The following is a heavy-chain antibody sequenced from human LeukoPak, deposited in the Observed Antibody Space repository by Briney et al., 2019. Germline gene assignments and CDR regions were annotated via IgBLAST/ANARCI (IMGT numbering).Heavy chain of an antibody. CDR3: AKDRDFLRFLEWFHDYYGMDV. Sequence: AGGSLRVSCAGSGFNFSSYAMRWVGQDPGKGLEGVSAVSGSGGSTYYADSVKGRFTISRDNPKNTLYLQMNSLTAEDTAVYYCAKDRDFLRFLEWFHDYYGMDVWGQGTTVTVSS. V-gene: IGHV3-23*01. J-gene: IGHJ6*02. CDR2: VSGSGGST. CDR1: GFNFSSYA. D-gene: IGHD3-3*01.